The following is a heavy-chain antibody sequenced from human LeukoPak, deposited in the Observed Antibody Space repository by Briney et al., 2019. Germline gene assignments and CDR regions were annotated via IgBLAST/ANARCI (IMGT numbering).Heavy chain of an antibody. CDR2: MNPNSGNT. CDR1: GYTFTNYD. V-gene: IGHV1-8*03. D-gene: IGHD3-10*01. Sequence: ASVNVSCKASGYTFTNYDINWVRQATGQGLEWMGWMNPNSGNTGYAQKFQGRVTITRNTSISTAYMELSSLRSEDTAVYYCARRGGHITMVRGVIIDGGYYMDVWGKGTTVTVSS. CDR3: ARRGGHITMVRGVIIDGGYYMDV. J-gene: IGHJ6*03.